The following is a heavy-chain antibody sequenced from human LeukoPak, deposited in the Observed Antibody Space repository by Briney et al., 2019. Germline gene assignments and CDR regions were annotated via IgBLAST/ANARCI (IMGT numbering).Heavy chain of an antibody. CDR3: ARNGYSGYDLEFRYYYYYMDV. D-gene: IGHD5-12*01. CDR2: TSYSGST. Sequence: SETLSVTCTVSVGSISIDYWSWIRQARGKGLEWIGYTSYSGSTNYNPSLKSRVTFSLDTSKNHFSLKLSSVTAADTAVYYCARNGYSGYDLEFRYYYYYMDVWGKGTTVTVSS. CDR1: VGSISIDY. V-gene: IGHV4-59*01. J-gene: IGHJ6*03.